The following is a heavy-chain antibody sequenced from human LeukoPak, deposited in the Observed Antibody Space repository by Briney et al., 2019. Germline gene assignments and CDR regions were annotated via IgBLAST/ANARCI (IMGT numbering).Heavy chain of an antibody. CDR1: GGSLSSYY. CDR3: ARAGSSWYYGYFDY. D-gene: IGHD6-13*01. V-gene: IGHV4-59*01. Sequence: PSETLSLTCTVSGGSLSSYYWSWIRQPPGKGLEWIGYIYYSGSTNYNPSLKSRVTISVDTSKNQFSLKLSSVTAADTAVYYCARAGSSWYYGYFDYWGQGTLVTVSS. J-gene: IGHJ4*02. CDR2: IYYSGST.